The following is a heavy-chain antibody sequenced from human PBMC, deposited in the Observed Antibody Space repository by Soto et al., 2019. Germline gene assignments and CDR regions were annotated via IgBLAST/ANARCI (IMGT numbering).Heavy chain of an antibody. CDR1: GFTFSDYY. V-gene: IGHV3-11*01. J-gene: IGHJ4*02. Sequence: PGGSLRLSCAASGFTFSDYYMSWIRQAPGKRLEWVSYISSSGSTIYYADSVKGRFTISRDNAKNSLYLQMNSLRAEDTAVYYCARDQSTKTITMIVVVITLLLCYWGQGTLVTVSS. CDR2: ISSSGSTI. D-gene: IGHD3-22*01. CDR3: ARDQSTKTITMIVVVITLLLCY.